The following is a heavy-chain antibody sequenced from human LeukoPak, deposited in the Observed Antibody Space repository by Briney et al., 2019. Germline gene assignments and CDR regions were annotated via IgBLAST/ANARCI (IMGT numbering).Heavy chain of an antibody. J-gene: IGHJ4*02. D-gene: IGHD3-16*02. CDR3: ARVDNTFGGLIGNAVDY. CDR1: GYTFTSYT. Sequence: GASVKVSCKASGYTFTSYTIHWVRQAPGQGLEWMGWINPNNGGTNYAQKFQGRVTMTRDTSISTAYMELSRLRSDDTAVYYCARVDNTFGGLIGNAVDYWGQGTLVTVSS. CDR2: INPNNGGT. V-gene: IGHV1-2*02.